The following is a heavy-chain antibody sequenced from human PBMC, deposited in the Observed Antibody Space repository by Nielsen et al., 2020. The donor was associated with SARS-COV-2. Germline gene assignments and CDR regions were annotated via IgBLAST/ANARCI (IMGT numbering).Heavy chain of an antibody. V-gene: IGHV4-34*01. Sequence: RQAPGKGLEWIGEISRSGGTNYNPSLQSRVTISEDTSKNQFSLKLSSVTAADTAVYYCAREGLRVDTAMVSYWGQGTLVTVSS. D-gene: IGHD5-18*01. J-gene: IGHJ4*02. CDR3: AREGLRVDTAMVSY. CDR2: ISRSGGT.